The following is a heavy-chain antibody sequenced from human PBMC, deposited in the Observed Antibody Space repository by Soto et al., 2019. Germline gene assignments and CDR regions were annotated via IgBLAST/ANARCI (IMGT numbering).Heavy chain of an antibody. V-gene: IGHV4-39*01. J-gene: IGHJ1*01. Sequence: SETLSLTCTVSGGSISSSSYYWGWIRQPPGKGLEWIGSIYYSGSTYYNPSLKSRVTISVDTSKNQFSLKLSSVTAADTAVYYCARTTNRLYFQHWGQGTLVTVSS. CDR3: ARTTNRLYFQH. CDR2: IYYSGST. CDR1: GGSISSSSYY.